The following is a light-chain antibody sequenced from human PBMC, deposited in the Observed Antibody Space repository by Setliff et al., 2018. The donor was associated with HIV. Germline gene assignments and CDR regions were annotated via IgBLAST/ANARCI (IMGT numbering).Light chain of an antibody. CDR3: QQYKGWPPYN. V-gene: IGKV3-15*01. J-gene: IGKJ2*01. CDR2: GAS. Sequence: EIVMTQSPATLSVSPGERVTLSCRASQSVSSNLAWYQQKPGQAPRLLIYGASKRATGIAARFSGSGSGTEFTLTISSLQSEDFAVYYCQQYKGWPPYNFGQGTKVDIK. CDR1: QSVSSN.